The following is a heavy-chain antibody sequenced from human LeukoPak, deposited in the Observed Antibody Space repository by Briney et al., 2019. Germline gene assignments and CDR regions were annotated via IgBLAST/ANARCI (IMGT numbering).Heavy chain of an antibody. CDR3: ATTITMVRGGMDDAFDI. Sequence: ASVKVSCKVSGYTLTELSMHWVRQAPGEGLGWMGGFDPEDGETIYAQKFQGRVTMTEDTSTDTAYLALSSRRSEDTAVYYCATTITMVRGGMDDAFDIWGQGTMVTVSS. CDR2: FDPEDGET. D-gene: IGHD3-10*01. J-gene: IGHJ3*02. CDR1: GYTLTELS. V-gene: IGHV1-24*01.